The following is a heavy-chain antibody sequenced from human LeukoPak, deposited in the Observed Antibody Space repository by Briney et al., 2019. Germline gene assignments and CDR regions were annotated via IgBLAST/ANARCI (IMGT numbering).Heavy chain of an antibody. CDR3: ARGFSNWGSVGWFDP. CDR2: IYYSGST. D-gene: IGHD7-27*01. V-gene: IGHV4-39*01. Sequence: PSETLSLTCTVSGGSISSSSYYWGWIRQPPGKGLEWIGSIYYSGSTYYNPSLKSRVTISVDTSKNQFSLKLSSVTAADTAVYYCARGFSNWGSVGWFDPWGQGTLVTVSS. J-gene: IGHJ5*02. CDR1: GGSISSSSYY.